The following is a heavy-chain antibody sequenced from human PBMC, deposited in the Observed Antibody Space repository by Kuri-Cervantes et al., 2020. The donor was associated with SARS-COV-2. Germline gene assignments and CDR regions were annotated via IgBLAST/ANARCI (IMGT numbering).Heavy chain of an antibody. CDR3: ARHSHYSGSYDFDY. J-gene: IGHJ4*02. CDR2: IYHSGST. D-gene: IGHD1-26*01. V-gene: IGHV4-38-2*01. Sequence: SQTLSLTCAVSGYSISSGYYWGWIRQPPGKGLEWIGSIYHSGSTYYNPSLKSRVTISVDTSRNQFSLKLSSVTAADTAVYYCARHSHYSGSYDFDYWGQGTLVTGSS. CDR1: GYSISSGYY.